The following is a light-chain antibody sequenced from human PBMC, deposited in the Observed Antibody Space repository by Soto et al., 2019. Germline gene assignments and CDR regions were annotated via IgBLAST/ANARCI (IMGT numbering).Light chain of an antibody. CDR1: SGHSSYA. CDR3: QTRGTGVV. J-gene: IGLJ2*01. Sequence: QLVLTQSPSASASLGASVKLTCTLSSGHSSYAIAWHQQQPEKGPRYLMKLNSDGSHSKGGGIPDRFSGSSSGAERYLTISSPQSEDEADYYCQTRGTGVVFGGGTKLTVL. V-gene: IGLV4-69*01. CDR2: LNSDGSH.